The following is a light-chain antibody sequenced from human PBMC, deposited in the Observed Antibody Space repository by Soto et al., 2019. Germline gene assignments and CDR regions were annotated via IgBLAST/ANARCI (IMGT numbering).Light chain of an antibody. CDR3: AAWDDTLNAWV. CDR1: SSNIVGNS. Sequence: QSVMTQPPSVSAAPGQKVTISCSGSSSNIVGNSVSWYQQLPGTAPKLLISSNDQRPSGVPDRFSGSKSGTSASLAISGLQSEDEADYYCAAWDDTLNAWVFGGGTKLTVL. V-gene: IGLV1-44*01. J-gene: IGLJ3*02. CDR2: SND.